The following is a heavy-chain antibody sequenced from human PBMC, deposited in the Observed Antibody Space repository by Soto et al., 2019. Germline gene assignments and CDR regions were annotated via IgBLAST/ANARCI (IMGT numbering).Heavy chain of an antibody. Sequence: SETLSLTCTVSGGSIYRSGYYWGWIRHPPGRGLEWIGNIDYNGVTYSNPSLKSRVTISRDTSKNQFSLKLTSVTAADTALYYCGKVLVGATGHTDSDSWGQGTMVTVYS. CDR3: GKVLVGATGHTDSDS. V-gene: IGHV4-39*01. D-gene: IGHD2-15*01. J-gene: IGHJ4*02. CDR1: GGSIYRSGYY. CDR2: IDYNGVT.